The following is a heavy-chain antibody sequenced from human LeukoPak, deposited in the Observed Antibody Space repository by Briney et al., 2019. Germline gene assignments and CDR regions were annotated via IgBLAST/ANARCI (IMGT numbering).Heavy chain of an antibody. V-gene: IGHV1-69*02. Sequence: SVKVSCKASGGTFSSYTISWVRQAPGQGLEWMGRIIPILGIANYAQKFQGRVTITADKSTSTAYMELSSLRSEDTAVYYCASLVYSNTTRYYFDYWGQGTLVTVSS. CDR1: GGTFSSYT. D-gene: IGHD4-11*01. J-gene: IGHJ4*02. CDR2: IIPILGIA. CDR3: ASLVYSNTTRYYFDY.